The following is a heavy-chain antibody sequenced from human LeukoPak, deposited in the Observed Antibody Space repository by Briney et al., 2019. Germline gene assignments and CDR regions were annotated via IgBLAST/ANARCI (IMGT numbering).Heavy chain of an antibody. CDR3: ARCDYYGSGSFDY. Sequence: GGSLRLSCAASGFTFRSYDLHWVRQTTGKGLEWVSGIGTAGDPNYPGSVKGRFTISRENAKNYLYIQMNSLRAGDTAVYYCARCDYYGSGSFDYWGQGTLVTVSS. V-gene: IGHV3-13*05. J-gene: IGHJ4*02. CDR2: IGTAGDP. CDR1: GFTFRSYD. D-gene: IGHD3-10*01.